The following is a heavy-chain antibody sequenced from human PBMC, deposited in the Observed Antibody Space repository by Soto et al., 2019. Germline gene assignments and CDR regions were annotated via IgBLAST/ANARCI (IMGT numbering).Heavy chain of an antibody. CDR2: TYYRSKWYN. CDR1: GESVSSNSAA. J-gene: IGHJ4*02. V-gene: IGHV6-1*01. CDR3: ARVAVVWSSGWTAFDY. Sequence: SQTLSLTCAISGESVSSNSAAWYWIRQSPSRGLEWLGRTYYRSKWYNDYAVSVKSRITINPDTSKNQFSLQLNSVTPEDTAVYYCARVAVVWSSGWTAFDYWGQGTLVTVSS. D-gene: IGHD6-19*01.